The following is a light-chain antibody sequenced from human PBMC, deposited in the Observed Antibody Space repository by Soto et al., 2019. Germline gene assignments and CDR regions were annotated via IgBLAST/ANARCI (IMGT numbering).Light chain of an antibody. CDR2: GTS. CDR3: QQYRAWPIT. J-gene: IGKJ5*01. Sequence: EILMAQSPTTLSVSPGERATLSCRASQGIGIDLAWYQQKPGQAPRLLIFGTSTRVTGIPARFSGSGSGTEFSLIINSLQSDDFAVYFCQQYRAWPITIGQGTRLDIK. CDR1: QGIGID. V-gene: IGKV3-15*01.